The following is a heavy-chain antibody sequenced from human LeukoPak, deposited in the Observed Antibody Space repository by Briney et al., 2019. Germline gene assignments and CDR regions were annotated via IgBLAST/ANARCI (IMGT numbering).Heavy chain of an antibody. Sequence: PGGSLRLSCAASGFTFSSYAMTCVRQAPGKGLEWVSVIRSTGTNTYYADSVKGRFTISRNNSKNTLFLQMNSLRAEDTAVYYCAKAVGIMNLDYWGQGTLVTVSS. J-gene: IGHJ4*02. V-gene: IGHV3-23*01. CDR2: IRSTGTNT. CDR1: GFTFSSYA. CDR3: AKAVGIMNLDY. D-gene: IGHD7-27*01.